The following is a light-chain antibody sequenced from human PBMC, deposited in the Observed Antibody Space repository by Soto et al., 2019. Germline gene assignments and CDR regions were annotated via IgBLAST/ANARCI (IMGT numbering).Light chain of an antibody. CDR1: SSDVGGYNY. CDR2: DVT. V-gene: IGLV2-8*01. J-gene: IGLJ1*01. CDR3: SSYAGTHVV. Sequence: QSVLTQPPSASGSPGQSVTISCTGTSSDVGGYNYVSWYQQHPGKAPKLMIYDVTQRPSGVPDRFSGSKSGNTASLTVSGLQDEDEAYYYCSSYAGTHVVFGTGTKLTVL.